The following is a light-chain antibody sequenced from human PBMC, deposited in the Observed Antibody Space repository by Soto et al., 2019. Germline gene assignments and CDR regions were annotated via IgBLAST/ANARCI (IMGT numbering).Light chain of an antibody. J-gene: IGKJ4*01. V-gene: IGKV4-1*01. CDR1: QSVLYSSNNKNY. CDR3: QQYYSTPLLT. CDR2: WAS. Sequence: DIVMTQSPDSLAVSLGERATINCKSSQSVLYSSNNKNYLAWYQQKPGQPPKLLIYWASTRESGVPDGFSGSGSGTDFTLTISSLQAEDVAVYYCQQYYSTPLLTFGGGTKVEIK.